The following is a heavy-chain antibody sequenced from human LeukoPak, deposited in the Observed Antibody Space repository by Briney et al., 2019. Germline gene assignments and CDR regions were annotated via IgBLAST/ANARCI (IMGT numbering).Heavy chain of an antibody. CDR3: AKEGPYSSGWYGWVDY. CDR1: GFTFSSYG. V-gene: IGHV3-23*01. D-gene: IGHD6-19*01. Sequence: GGSLRLSCAASGFTFSSYGMSWVRQAPGKGLEWVSAISGSGGSTYYADSVKGRFTISRDNSKNTLYLQMNRLRAEDTAVYYCAKEGPYSSGWYGWVDYWGQGTLVTVSS. CDR2: ISGSGGST. J-gene: IGHJ4*02.